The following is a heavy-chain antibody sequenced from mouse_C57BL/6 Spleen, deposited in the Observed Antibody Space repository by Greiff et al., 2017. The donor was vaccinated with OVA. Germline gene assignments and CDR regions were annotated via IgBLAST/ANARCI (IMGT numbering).Heavy chain of an antibody. CDR1: GYTFTSYW. V-gene: IGHV1-61*01. Sequence: QVQLKQPGAELVRPGSSVKLSCKASGYTFTSYWMDWVKQRPGQGLEWIGNIYPSDSETHYNQKFKDKATLTVDKSSSTAYMQLSSLTSEDSAVYYGARRGYGSSYSFDYWGQGTTLTVSS. J-gene: IGHJ2*01. CDR2: IYPSDSET. CDR3: ARRGYGSSYSFDY. D-gene: IGHD1-1*01.